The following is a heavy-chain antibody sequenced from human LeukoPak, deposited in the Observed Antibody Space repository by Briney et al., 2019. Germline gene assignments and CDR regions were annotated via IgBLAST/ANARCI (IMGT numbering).Heavy chain of an antibody. V-gene: IGHV3-23*01. Sequence: GGSLRLSCAAAKFTFNNYAMSWVRQAPGKGLEWVSGISGGGSGSNTHYADSVTGRFTISRDTSEKTLYLQMNSLRAEDTAVYYCAKTGATYYYYMDVWGKGTTVTVSS. CDR1: KFTFNNYA. CDR2: ISGGGSGSNT. D-gene: IGHD1-26*01. CDR3: AKTGATYYYYMDV. J-gene: IGHJ6*03.